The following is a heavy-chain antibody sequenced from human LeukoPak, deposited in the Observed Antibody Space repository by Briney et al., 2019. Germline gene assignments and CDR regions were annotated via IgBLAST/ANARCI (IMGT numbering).Heavy chain of an antibody. J-gene: IGHJ4*02. V-gene: IGHV3-15*01. CDR3: TTASYDFWSGTNYFDY. CDR1: GFTFSNAW. CDR2: IKSKTDGGTT. Sequence: GGSLRLSCAASGFTFSNAWMSWVRQAPGKGLEWVGRIKSKTDGGTTDYAAPVKGRFTISRDDSKNTLYLQMNSLKTEDTAVYYCTTASYDFWSGTNYFDYWGQGTLVTVSS. D-gene: IGHD3-3*01.